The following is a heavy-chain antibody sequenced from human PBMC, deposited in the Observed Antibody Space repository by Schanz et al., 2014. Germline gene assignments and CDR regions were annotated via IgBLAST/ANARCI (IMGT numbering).Heavy chain of an antibody. CDR1: GYTFNNHG. CDR2: ISVYHGHT. J-gene: IGHJ6*02. Sequence: QVQLVQSGGEVKKPGASATVSCKASGYTFNNHGISWVRQAPGQGLEWMGWISVYHGHTNYAEKVHGRVTMTRHTSISTAYMELSSLRSEDTAVYYCARHGGIPYYPMDVWGQGTTVTVSS. D-gene: IGHD3-16*01. V-gene: IGHV1-18*01. CDR3: ARHGGIPYYPMDV.